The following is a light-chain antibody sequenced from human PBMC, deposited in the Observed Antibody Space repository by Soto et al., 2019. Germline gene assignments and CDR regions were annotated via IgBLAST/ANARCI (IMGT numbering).Light chain of an antibody. CDR2: RTS. Sequence: EIARTQSPATLSVSPGERATLSCRASQSISSNLAWYQQKPGQAPRLLMFRTSSRATGFPARFSGSGSGTEFNLTISSLQSEDFGVYYCQQYNNWPRATFGGGTKVDI. CDR1: QSISSN. CDR3: QQYNNWPRAT. J-gene: IGKJ4*01. V-gene: IGKV3-15*01.